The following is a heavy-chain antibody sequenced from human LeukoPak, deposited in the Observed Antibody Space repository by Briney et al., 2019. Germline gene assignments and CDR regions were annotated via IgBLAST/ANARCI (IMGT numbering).Heavy chain of an antibody. CDR1: GFAVGRNY. D-gene: IGHD1-14*01. V-gene: IGHV3-53*01. J-gene: IGHJ4*02. CDR3: ARRPGN. Sequence: SGGSLRLSSVASGFAVGRNYMSWVRQAPGKGLECVSLIYSGGAIRYADSVKGRFTISRDSSKNTLFLQMNDLTVEDTARYYCARRPGNWGQGILVTVSS. CDR2: IYSGGAI.